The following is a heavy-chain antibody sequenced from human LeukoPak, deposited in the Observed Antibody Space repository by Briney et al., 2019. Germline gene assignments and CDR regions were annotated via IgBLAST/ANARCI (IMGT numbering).Heavy chain of an antibody. Sequence: PGGSLRLSCAASGFTFSPYWMHWVRQAPGKGLVWVSRIDSDGSSTTYADSVKGRFTISRDNAENTLYLQTNSLRAEDTAVYYCARDPSALAGYFDYWGQGTLVTVSS. J-gene: IGHJ4*02. CDR2: IDSDGSST. V-gene: IGHV3-74*01. D-gene: IGHD6-19*01. CDR1: GFTFSPYW. CDR3: ARDPSALAGYFDY.